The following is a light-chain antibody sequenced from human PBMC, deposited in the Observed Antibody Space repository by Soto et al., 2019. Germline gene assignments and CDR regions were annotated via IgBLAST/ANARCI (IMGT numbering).Light chain of an antibody. V-gene: IGKV3-15*01. Sequence: EIVMTQSPATLSVSPGERATLSCRASQSVSSNLAWYQQKSGQNPRLLIYGASTRATGIPARFSGSGSGTEFTLTISSLQSEDFAVYYCQQYNNWPPWTFGQGPKVEIK. CDR2: GAS. J-gene: IGKJ1*01. CDR1: QSVSSN. CDR3: QQYNNWPPWT.